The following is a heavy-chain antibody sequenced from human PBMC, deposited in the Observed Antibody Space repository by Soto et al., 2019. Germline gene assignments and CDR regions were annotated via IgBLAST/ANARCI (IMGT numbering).Heavy chain of an antibody. CDR1: GYSFTSHW. CDR2: IYPGDSDT. CDR3: ATRLPELGYCSGGSCYTSDYSMDV. Sequence: PGESLKISCKGSGYSFTSHWIGWVRQMPGKGLEWMGIIYPGDSDTRYSPSFQGQVTISADKSISTAYLQWSSLKASDTAMYYCATRLPELGYCSGGSCYTSDYSMDVWGQGTTVTVSS. V-gene: IGHV5-51*01. J-gene: IGHJ6*02. D-gene: IGHD2-15*01.